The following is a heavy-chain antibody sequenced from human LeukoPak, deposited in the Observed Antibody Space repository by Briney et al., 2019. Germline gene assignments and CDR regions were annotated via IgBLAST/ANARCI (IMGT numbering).Heavy chain of an antibody. J-gene: IGHJ5*02. D-gene: IGHD3-10*01. CDR3: ARMVRGENNWFDP. CDR1: GYTFTSYG. Sequence: ASVKVSCKASGYTFTSYGISWVRQAPGQGLERMGWISAYNGNTNYARKLQGRVTMTTDTSTSTAYMELRSLRSDDTAVYYCARMVRGENNWFDPWGQGTLVTVSS. CDR2: ISAYNGNT. V-gene: IGHV1-18*01.